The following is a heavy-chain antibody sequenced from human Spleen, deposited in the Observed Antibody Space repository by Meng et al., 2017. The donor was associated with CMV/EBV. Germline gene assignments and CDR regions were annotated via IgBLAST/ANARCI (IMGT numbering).Heavy chain of an antibody. J-gene: IGHJ4*02. CDR3: ATWDYGDYSSDY. Sequence: SCAASGFSFSASGMNWVRQAPGKGLEWLAVISYNGVHKYYADSLKGRFTISRDNSRDTLYLQMNSLRPEDTAVYYCATWDYGDYSSDYWGQGTLVTVSS. CDR1: GFSFSASG. D-gene: IGHD4-17*01. CDR2: ISYNGVHK. V-gene: IGHV3-30*01.